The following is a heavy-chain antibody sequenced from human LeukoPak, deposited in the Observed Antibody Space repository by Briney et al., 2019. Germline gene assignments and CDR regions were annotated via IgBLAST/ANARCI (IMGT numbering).Heavy chain of an antibody. D-gene: IGHD5-12*01. V-gene: IGHV1-2*02. CDR1: GYTFTVYY. CDR2: INPNSGAT. Sequence: ASVTVSFTASGYTFTVYYMHWVRPAPGQGLEWMGWINPNSGATKYPQIFQGRVTITRDTSISTAYIELSSLRSDDTAVYFCARGLYSPDYWGQGTVVTVSS. CDR3: ARGLYSPDY. J-gene: IGHJ4*02.